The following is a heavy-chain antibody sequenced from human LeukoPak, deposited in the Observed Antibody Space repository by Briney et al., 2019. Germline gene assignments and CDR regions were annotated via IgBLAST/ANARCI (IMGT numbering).Heavy chain of an antibody. CDR3: AKEAGDTAMVYNWFDP. J-gene: IGHJ5*02. Sequence: GGSLRLSCAASGFTFSDYYMSWIRQAPGKGPEWVSYISSSGSTIYYADSVKGRFTISRDNAKNSLYLQMNSLRAEDTAVYYCAKEAGDTAMVYNWFDPWGQGTLVTVSS. CDR1: GFTFSDYY. D-gene: IGHD5-18*01. CDR2: ISSSGSTI. V-gene: IGHV3-11*01.